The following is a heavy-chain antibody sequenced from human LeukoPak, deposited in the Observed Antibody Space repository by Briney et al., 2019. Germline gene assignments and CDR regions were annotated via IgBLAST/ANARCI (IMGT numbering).Heavy chain of an antibody. D-gene: IGHD4-17*01. CDR2: INHSGST. Sequence: PSETLSLTCAVYGGSFSGYYWSWIRQPPGKGLEWIGEINHSGSTNYNPSLKSRVTISVDTSKNQFSLKLSSVTAADTAVYYCARRPTTFEDYAWFDPWGQGTLVTVSS. J-gene: IGHJ5*02. V-gene: IGHV4-34*01. CDR3: ARRPTTFEDYAWFDP. CDR1: GGSFSGYY.